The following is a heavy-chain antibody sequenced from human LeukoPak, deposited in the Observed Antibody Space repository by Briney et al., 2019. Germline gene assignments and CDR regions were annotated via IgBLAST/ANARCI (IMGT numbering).Heavy chain of an antibody. CDR1: GFTFSNVW. J-gene: IGHJ4*02. D-gene: IGHD1-14*01. V-gene: IGHV3-15*07. Sequence: GGSLRLSCAASGFTFSNVWMNWVRQAPGKGLEWVGRIKSNSDGGKTECAAPVEGRFSISRDDSKSTLYLQMNTLKAEDTAVYYCTTRPSLREPWIMGWGQGTLVTVSS. CDR3: TTRPSLREPWIMG. CDR2: IKSNSDGGKT.